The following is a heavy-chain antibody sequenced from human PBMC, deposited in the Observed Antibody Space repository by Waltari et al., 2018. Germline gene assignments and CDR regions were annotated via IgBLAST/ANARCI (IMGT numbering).Heavy chain of an antibody. Sequence: QVQLQESGPGLVKPSETLSLTCTVSGGSISSHYWSWIRQPPGKGLEGIGYIYYIGSTNYNPSLKSRVTISVDTSKNQFSLKLSSVTAADTAVYYCARVEVGATYYYGMDVWGQGTTVTVSS. CDR2: IYYIGST. CDR3: ARVEVGATYYYGMDV. CDR1: GGSISSHY. V-gene: IGHV4-59*11. J-gene: IGHJ6*02. D-gene: IGHD1-26*01.